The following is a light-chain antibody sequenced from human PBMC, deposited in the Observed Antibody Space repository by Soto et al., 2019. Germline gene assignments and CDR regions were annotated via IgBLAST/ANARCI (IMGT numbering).Light chain of an antibody. CDR3: QQRSSLPKVT. CDR1: QSVNSH. V-gene: IGKV3-11*01. CDR2: DAS. J-gene: IGKJ5*01. Sequence: EIVLTQSPATLSLSPGERVTLSCRTSQSVNSHLAWYQQKPGQAPRLLIYDASNRSSGIPARFSGSGSGTDFTLTISSLEPEDFAVYYCQQRSSLPKVTFGQGTRLEIK.